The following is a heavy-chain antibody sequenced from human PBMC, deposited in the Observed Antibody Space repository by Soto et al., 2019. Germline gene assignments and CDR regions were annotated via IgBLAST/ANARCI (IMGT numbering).Heavy chain of an antibody. V-gene: IGHV3-30-3*01. CDR2: ISYDGNHE. D-gene: IGHD6-19*01. Sequence: QVHLVESGGGVVQPGRSLRLSCAASGFIFTTYAMHWVRQAPGKGLEWVAVISYDGNHEYCADSVRGRFTISRDNSKNTLYLQMDSLRADDTALYYCARSSVAGTWGYYFDYWGQGALVTVSS. CDR1: GFIFTTYA. J-gene: IGHJ4*02. CDR3: ARSSVAGTWGYYFDY.